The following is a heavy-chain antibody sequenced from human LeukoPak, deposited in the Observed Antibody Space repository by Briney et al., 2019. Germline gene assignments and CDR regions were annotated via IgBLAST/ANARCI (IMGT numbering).Heavy chain of an antibody. CDR3: AREKTTPEAAATGMDV. Sequence: SETLSLTCAVYGGSFSGFNWTWVRQPPGKGLEWIGDINHSGSTNFNPSLKSRLTISVDTSKNQFSLRLSSVTAADTAVYYCAREKTTPEAAATGMDVWGKGTTVTISS. J-gene: IGHJ6*03. CDR2: INHSGST. V-gene: IGHV4-34*01. CDR1: GGSFSGFN. D-gene: IGHD6-13*01.